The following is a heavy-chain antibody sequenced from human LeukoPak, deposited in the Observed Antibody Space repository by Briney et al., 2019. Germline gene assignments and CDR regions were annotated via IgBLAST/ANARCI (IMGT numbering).Heavy chain of an antibody. V-gene: IGHV4-59*02. J-gene: IGHJ3*02. CDR1: GASVSSFY. Sequence: SETLSLTCTVSGASVSSFYWTWIRQPPGKGLEWIGYIYYSGSTNYNPSLKSRVTISIDTSKNQLSLKMNSVTAADSAVYYCVKVRANYDTLTGHYKGDSFDIWGQGTMITVSS. CDR3: VKVRANYDTLTGHYKGDSFDI. CDR2: IYYSGST. D-gene: IGHD3-9*01.